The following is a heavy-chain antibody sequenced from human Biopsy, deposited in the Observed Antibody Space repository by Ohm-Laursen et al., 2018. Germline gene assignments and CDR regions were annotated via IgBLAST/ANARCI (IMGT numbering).Heavy chain of an antibody. CDR3: ARDETGSSVFGPYYYGMDV. D-gene: IGHD3-9*01. CDR1: GYSFTKYY. CDR2: INPTGGTT. V-gene: IGHV1-46*01. Sequence: EASVKVSCKASGYSFTKYYINWVRQAPGQGLDWMGIINPTGGTTSYAEKFQGRVTLTRDTSTGTVYLELNSLIYEDTALYYCARDETGSSVFGPYYYGMDVWGQGTTVTVSS. J-gene: IGHJ6*02.